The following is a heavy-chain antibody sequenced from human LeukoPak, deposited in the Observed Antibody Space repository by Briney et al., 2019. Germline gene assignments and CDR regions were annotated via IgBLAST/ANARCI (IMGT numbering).Heavy chain of an antibody. J-gene: IGHJ4*02. CDR1: GGTFISYG. CDR3: ARTSPRYGSGTHYMYFDY. D-gene: IGHD3-10*01. CDR2: IIPIFDTA. V-gene: IGHV1-69*05. Sequence: ASVKVSCKASGGTFISYGISWVRQAPGQGLEWMGRIIPIFDTANYAQKFQGRVTITTDESTSTAYMEVSSLRSEDTAVYYCARTSPRYGSGTHYMYFDYWGQGTLVTVSS.